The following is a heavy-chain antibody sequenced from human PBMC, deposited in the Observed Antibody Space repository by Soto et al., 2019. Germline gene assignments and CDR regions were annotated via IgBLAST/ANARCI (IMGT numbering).Heavy chain of an antibody. D-gene: IGHD3-16*01. J-gene: IGHJ3*02. V-gene: IGHV3-11*01. CDR1: GFIRNDYY. CDR2: ISTSGSMK. CDR3: ARQYYDRWRGAFDI. Sequence: QVQLVESGGGLVKPGGTLRLSCAASGFIRNDYYLSWIRQASGKGLEWVSSISTSGSMKYYADSVKGRFTISRDNAKNSMYLQVNSLRAEDTAVYYCARQYYDRWRGAFDIWGQGTMVTVSS.